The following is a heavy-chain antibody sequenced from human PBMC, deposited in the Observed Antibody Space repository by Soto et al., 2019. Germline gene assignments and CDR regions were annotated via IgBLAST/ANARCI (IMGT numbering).Heavy chain of an antibody. V-gene: IGHV3-21*01. J-gene: IGHJ4*02. Sequence: EVQLVESGGGLVKPGGSLRLSCAASGFTFSSYSMTWVRQAPGKGLEWVSSINSRSSSIYYADSVKGRFTISRDNAKNSLYLQMNSLRAEDSAVYYCARNPSGDYWGQGTLVPVSS. CDR3: ARNPSGDY. CDR2: INSRSSSI. D-gene: IGHD3-10*01. CDR1: GFTFSSYS.